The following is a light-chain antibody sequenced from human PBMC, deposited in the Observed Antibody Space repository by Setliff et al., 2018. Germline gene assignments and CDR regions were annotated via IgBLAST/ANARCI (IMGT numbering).Light chain of an antibody. Sequence: LTQPPSASGSPGQSVTISCTGTSSDISVYNYVSWYRQHPGKAPKLMIYEVSKRPSGVPDRFSGSKSGNTASLTISGLQPEDEADYYGSSYEGGNNYVFGSGTKV. CDR2: EVS. CDR1: SSDISVYNY. V-gene: IGLV2-8*01. CDR3: SSYEGGNNYV. J-gene: IGLJ1*01.